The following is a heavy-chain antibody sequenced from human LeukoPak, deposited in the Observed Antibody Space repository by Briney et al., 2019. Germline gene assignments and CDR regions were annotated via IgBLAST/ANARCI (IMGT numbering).Heavy chain of an antibody. D-gene: IGHD2-2*01. CDR1: GYTFTSYY. J-gene: IGHJ4*02. Sequence: GASVKVSCKASGYTFTSYYMHWVRQAPGQGLEWMGIINPSGGSTSYAQKFQGRVTMTRDTSTSTVYKELSSLRSEDTAVYYCATRDQGYCSSTSCSHFDYWGQGTLVTVSS. CDR2: INPSGGST. V-gene: IGHV1-46*01. CDR3: ATRDQGYCSSTSCSHFDY.